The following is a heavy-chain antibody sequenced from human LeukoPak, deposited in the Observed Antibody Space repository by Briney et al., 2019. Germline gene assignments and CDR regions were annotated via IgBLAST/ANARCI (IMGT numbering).Heavy chain of an antibody. J-gene: IGHJ4*02. CDR3: AKAPVTTCRGAFCYPFDY. V-gene: IGHV3-30*02. D-gene: IGHD2-15*01. CDR2: IRYDGSNK. CDR1: GFTFSSYG. Sequence: GGSLRLSCAASGFTFSSYGMHWVRQAPGKGLEWVAFIRYDGSNKYYADSVKGRFTISRDSSKNTLFLQMNRLRPEDAAVYYCAKAPVTTCRGAFCYPFDYWGLGTLVTVPS.